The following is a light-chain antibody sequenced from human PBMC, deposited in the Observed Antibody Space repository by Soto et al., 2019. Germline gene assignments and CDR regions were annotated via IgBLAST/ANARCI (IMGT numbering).Light chain of an antibody. CDR2: GAS. V-gene: IGKV3-15*01. CDR3: QQYYSWPRT. Sequence: EIPMTQSPATLSVSPGERATLSCRASQSVSSTLAWYQQKPGQAPRLLIYGASTRATDIPARFSGSGSGTEFTLTISSLQSEDFAVYYCQQYYSWPRTFGQGTKVEIK. CDR1: QSVSST. J-gene: IGKJ1*01.